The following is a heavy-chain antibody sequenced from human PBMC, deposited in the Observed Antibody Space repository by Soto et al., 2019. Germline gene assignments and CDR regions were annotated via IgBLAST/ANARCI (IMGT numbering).Heavy chain of an antibody. CDR3: ARDLKDYYGSGSYY. CDR2: ISYDGSNK. J-gene: IGHJ4*02. V-gene: IGHV3-30-3*01. CDR1: GFTFSSYA. D-gene: IGHD3-10*01. Sequence: GESLKISCAASGFTFSSYAMHWVRQAPGKGLEWVAVISYDGSNKYYADSVKGRFTISRDNSKKTLYLQMNSLRAEDTAVYYCARDLKDYYGSGSYYWGQGTLVTVSS.